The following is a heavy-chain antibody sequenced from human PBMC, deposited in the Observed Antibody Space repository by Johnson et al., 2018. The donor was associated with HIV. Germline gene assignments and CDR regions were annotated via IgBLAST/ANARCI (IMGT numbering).Heavy chain of an antibody. CDR1: GFTFSSYG. Sequence: QVQLVESGGGVVQPGRSLRLSCAASGFTFSSYGMHWVHQAPGKGLEWVTVISYDGTNKYYVDSVEGRFTISRDNAKNSLFLQMNSLRAGDTAVYYCAREDCSSTRCSDWDSAFDIWGQGTMVTVSS. CDR2: ISYDGTNK. D-gene: IGHD2-2*01. CDR3: AREDCSSTRCSDWDSAFDI. V-gene: IGHV3-30*03. J-gene: IGHJ3*02.